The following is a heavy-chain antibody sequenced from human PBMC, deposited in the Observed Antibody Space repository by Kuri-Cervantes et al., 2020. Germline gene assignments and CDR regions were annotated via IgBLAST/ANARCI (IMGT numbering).Heavy chain of an antibody. V-gene: IGHV1-2*02. CDR1: GNTFTGYY. CDR3: ARAIYSYYLGPSGPFDY. CDR2: INPNSGGT. J-gene: IGHJ4*02. Sequence: ASVKVSCKASGNTFTGYYMHWVRQAPGQGLEWMGWINPNSGGTNYAQKFQGRVTITADESTSTAYMELSSLRSEDTAVYYCARAIYSYYLGPSGPFDYWGQGTLVTVSS. D-gene: IGHD5-18*01.